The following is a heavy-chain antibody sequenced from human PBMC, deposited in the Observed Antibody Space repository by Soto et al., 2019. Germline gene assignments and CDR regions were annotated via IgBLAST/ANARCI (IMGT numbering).Heavy chain of an antibody. Sequence: EMQLVESGGGLVRPGESLQLSCAASGFTFSAFPIHWVRRASGKGLEWVGRIRSRVNGHTTAYDASVTGRFTISRDDSRNVAYLQMTGLKIEDTAVYYCTRQSTEGYRKNNWFATWGQGTLVTVSS. J-gene: IGHJ5*02. CDR3: TRQSTEGYRKNNWFAT. CDR2: IRSRVNGHTT. V-gene: IGHV3-73*02. CDR1: GFTFSAFP. D-gene: IGHD4-4*01.